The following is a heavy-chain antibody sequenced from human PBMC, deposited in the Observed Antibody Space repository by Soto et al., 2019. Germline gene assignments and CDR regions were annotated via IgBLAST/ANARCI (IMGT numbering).Heavy chain of an antibody. J-gene: IGHJ3*02. CDR1: GYTVTNYA. Sequence: ASVKVSCKASGYTVTNYAIHWVRQAPGQRLEWMGWINAGNGVTKYSQKLQGRVTITRDTSASIIYMELSSLRSEDTALYYCASAPQWSDAFDIWGQGTLVTVSS. D-gene: IGHD2-15*01. V-gene: IGHV1-3*01. CDR2: INAGNGVT. CDR3: ASAPQWSDAFDI.